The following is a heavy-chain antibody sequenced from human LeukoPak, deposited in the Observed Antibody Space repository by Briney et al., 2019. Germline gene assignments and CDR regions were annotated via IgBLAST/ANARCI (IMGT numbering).Heavy chain of an antibody. CDR2: INSDGSST. J-gene: IGHJ3*02. CDR1: GSTFSSCW. D-gene: IGHD4-17*01. CDR3: ARTRTTTDAFDI. V-gene: IGHV3-74*01. Sequence: PGGSLRLSCAASGSTFSSCWMHWVRQAPGKGLVWVSRINSDGSSTSYADSVKGRFTISRDNAKNSLYLQMNSLRAEDTAVYYCARTRTTTDAFDIWGQGTMVTVSS.